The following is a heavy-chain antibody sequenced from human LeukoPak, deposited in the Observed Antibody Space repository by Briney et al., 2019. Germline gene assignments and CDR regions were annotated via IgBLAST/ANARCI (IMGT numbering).Heavy chain of an antibody. V-gene: IGHV4-59*01. CDR3: AREGSCGWYYFDY. D-gene: IGHD6-19*01. Sequence: SETLSLTCTVSGGSISSYYWSWIRQPPGKGLEWIGDIYYSGSTNYNPSLKSRVTISVDTSKNQFSLKLSSVTAADTAVYYCAREGSCGWYYFDYWGQGTLVTVSS. J-gene: IGHJ4*02. CDR2: IYYSGST. CDR1: GGSISSYY.